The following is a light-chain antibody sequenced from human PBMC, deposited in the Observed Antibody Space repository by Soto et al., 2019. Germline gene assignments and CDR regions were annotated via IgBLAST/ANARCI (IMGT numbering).Light chain of an antibody. CDR3: QERSKWPSLS. CDR2: DAS. Sequence: EIVLTQSPGALSLSPGERATLSCRASQSVSSSYLAWYQQKPGQAPRLLIYDASNRASGVPARFSGSGSETDFTLTIDSLEPEDSAIYFCQERSKWPSLSFGGGTKVDIK. V-gene: IGKV3D-20*02. CDR1: QSVSSSY. J-gene: IGKJ4*01.